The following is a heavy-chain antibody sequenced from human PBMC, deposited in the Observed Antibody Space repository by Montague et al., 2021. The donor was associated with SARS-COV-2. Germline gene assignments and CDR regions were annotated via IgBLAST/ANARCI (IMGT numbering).Heavy chain of an antibody. V-gene: IGHV6-1*01. CDR2: TYYRFKWYN. CDR3: ARTSASSDY. D-gene: IGHD1-26*01. Sequence: CAISGDSDSRNSVARNWNRQSSSRGPEWLGRTYYRFKWYNNYAVSVKSRITINPDTSKNQISLQLNSVTPEDTAVYYCARTSASSDYWGQGTLVTVSS. J-gene: IGHJ4*02. CDR1: GDSDSRNSVA.